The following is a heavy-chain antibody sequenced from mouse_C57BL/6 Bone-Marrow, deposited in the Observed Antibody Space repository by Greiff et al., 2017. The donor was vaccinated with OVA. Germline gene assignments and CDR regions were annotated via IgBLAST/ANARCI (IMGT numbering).Heavy chain of an antibody. CDR2: IYPGSGST. CDR1: GYTFTSYW. J-gene: IGHJ3*01. CDR3: ASCGDDEAWFAY. V-gene: IGHV1-55*01. D-gene: IGHD2-12*01. Sequence: VQLQQPGAELVKPGASVKMSCKASGYTFTSYWITWVKQRPGQGLEWIGDIYPGSGSTNYNEKFKSKATLTVDTSSSTAYMQLSSLTSEDSAVYYCASCGDDEAWFAYWGQGTLVTVSA.